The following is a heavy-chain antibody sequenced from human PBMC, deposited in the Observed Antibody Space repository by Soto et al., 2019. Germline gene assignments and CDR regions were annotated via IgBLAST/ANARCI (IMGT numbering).Heavy chain of an antibody. CDR3: ARDARYSSSWYNWFDP. CDR1: GFTFSSYA. D-gene: IGHD6-13*01. Sequence: QVQLVESGGGVVQPGRSLRLSCAASGFTFSSYAMHWVRQAPGKGLEWVAVISYDGSNKYYADSVKGRFTISRDNSKNTLYLQMNSLRAEDTAVYYCARDARYSSSWYNWFDPWGQGTLVNVSP. J-gene: IGHJ5*02. CDR2: ISYDGSNK. V-gene: IGHV3-30-3*01.